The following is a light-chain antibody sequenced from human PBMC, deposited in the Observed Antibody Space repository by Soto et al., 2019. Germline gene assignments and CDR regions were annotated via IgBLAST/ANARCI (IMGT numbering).Light chain of an antibody. V-gene: IGLV2-11*01. CDR1: SSDVGGYKY. J-gene: IGLJ3*02. CDR2: DVS. CDR3: CAYAGSHTWV. Sequence: QSALSQPRPVSGSPGQSVTISCTGTSSDVGGYKYVSWYQQHPGRAPKLMIYDVSKRPSGVPDRFSGSKSANTASLTISGLQAEDEADYYCCAYAGSHTWVFGGGTKLTVL.